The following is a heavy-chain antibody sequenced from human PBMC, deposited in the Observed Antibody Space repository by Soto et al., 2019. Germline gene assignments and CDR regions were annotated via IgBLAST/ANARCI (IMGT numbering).Heavy chain of an antibody. V-gene: IGHV4-39*01. D-gene: IGHD2-2*01. Sequence: SETLSLTCTVSGGSISGSSYYWGWIRQPPGKGLEWIGSIYYSGSTYYNPSLKSRVTISVDTSKNQFSLKLSSVTAADTAVYYCARQGIVVVPAAQRHNWFDPWGQGTLVTVSS. J-gene: IGHJ5*02. CDR1: GGSISGSSYY. CDR3: ARQGIVVVPAAQRHNWFDP. CDR2: IYYSGST.